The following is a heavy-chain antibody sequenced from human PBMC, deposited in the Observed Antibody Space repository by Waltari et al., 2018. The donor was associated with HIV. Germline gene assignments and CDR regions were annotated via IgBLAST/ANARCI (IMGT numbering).Heavy chain of an antibody. V-gene: IGHV4-39*07. CDR3: ARGAGDIVLMVYAVNWFDP. CDR1: GGSISSSSYY. J-gene: IGHJ5*02. Sequence: QLQLQESGPGLVTPSETLSLTCTVSGGSISSSSYYWGWIRQPPGQGLEWIGSIYYSGSTYYNPSLKSRVTISVDTSKNQFSLKLSSVTAADTAVYYCARGAGDIVLMVYAVNWFDPWGQGTLVTVSS. D-gene: IGHD2-8*01. CDR2: IYYSGST.